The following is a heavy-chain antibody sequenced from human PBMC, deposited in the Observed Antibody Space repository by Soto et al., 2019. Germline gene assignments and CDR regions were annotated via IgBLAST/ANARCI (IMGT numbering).Heavy chain of an antibody. CDR2: IWYDGINK. V-gene: IGHV3-33*01. CDR1: GFTFSSYG. D-gene: IGHD3-10*01. Sequence: GSLRLSCAASGFTFSSYGMHWVRQAPGKGLEWVAFIWYDGINKYYADSVKGRFTISRDNSKNTLYLQMNSLRAEDTAVYYCARDPYYYGSGSYYFDYWGQGTLVTVSS. CDR3: ARDPYYYGSGSYYFDY. J-gene: IGHJ4*02.